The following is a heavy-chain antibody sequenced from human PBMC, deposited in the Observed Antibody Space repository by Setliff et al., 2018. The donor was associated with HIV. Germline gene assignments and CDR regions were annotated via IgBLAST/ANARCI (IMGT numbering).Heavy chain of an antibody. CDR3: ARVVWGSGSYSSWYFDY. J-gene: IGHJ4*02. Sequence: ASVKVSCKISGYTLTELSIHWVRQAPGKGLEWMANFDPEDGETFYAQKFQGRLTMTEDTSTDTAYMELRSLRSDDTAVYYCARVVWGSGSYSSWYFDYWGQGTLVTVSS. D-gene: IGHD1-26*01. CDR1: GYTLTELS. V-gene: IGHV1-24*01. CDR2: FDPEDGET.